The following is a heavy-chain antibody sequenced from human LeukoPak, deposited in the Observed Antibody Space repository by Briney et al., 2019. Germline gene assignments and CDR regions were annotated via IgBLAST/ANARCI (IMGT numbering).Heavy chain of an antibody. CDR1: GFTFSSYA. CDR3: ARGRIAAAGSYFDY. J-gene: IGHJ4*02. Sequence: QAGGSLRLSCAASGFTFSSYAMSWVRQAPGKGLEWVAVIWYDGSNKYYADSVKGRFTISRDNSKNTLYLQMNSLRAEDTAVYYCARGRIAAAGSYFDYWGQGTLVTVSS. D-gene: IGHD6-13*01. V-gene: IGHV3-33*08. CDR2: IWYDGSNK.